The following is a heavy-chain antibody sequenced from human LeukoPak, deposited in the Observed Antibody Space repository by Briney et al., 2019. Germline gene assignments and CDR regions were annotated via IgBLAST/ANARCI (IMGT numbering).Heavy chain of an antibody. D-gene: IGHD2-2*01. CDR1: GFTFSSYS. CDR3: ARDQDIVVVPAARIDY. V-gene: IGHV3-21*01. CDR2: ISSSSSYI. J-gene: IGHJ4*02. Sequence: GGSLRLSCAASGFTFSSYSMNWVRQAPGKELEWVSSISSSSSYIYYADSVKGRFTISRDNAKNSLYLQMNSLRAEDTAVYYCARDQDIVVVPAARIDYWGQGTLVTVSS.